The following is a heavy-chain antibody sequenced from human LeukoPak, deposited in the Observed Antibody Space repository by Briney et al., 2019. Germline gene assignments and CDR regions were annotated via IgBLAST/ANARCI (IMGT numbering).Heavy chain of an antibody. D-gene: IGHD2-2*01. CDR2: LSSSGCPL. CDR3: ARSIPAGSRR. Sequence: GGYLRLSCAASRFTFSDYYMSSLRQAPGKGLDWVSCLSSSGCPLDYAGSVNGRFTISSDNAKNSLSLQMNSLRAEDTAVYYCARSIPAGSRRWGQGTLVTVSS. V-gene: IGHV3-11*01. J-gene: IGHJ4*02. CDR1: RFTFSDYY.